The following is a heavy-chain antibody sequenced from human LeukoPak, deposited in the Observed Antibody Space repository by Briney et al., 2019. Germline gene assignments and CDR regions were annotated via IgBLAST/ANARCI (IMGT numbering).Heavy chain of an antibody. CDR2: IIPILGIA. CDR1: GCTFSSYT. CDR3: ASDNCYMTIAYRYDY. Sequence: SVKVSCKASGCTFSSYTISWVRQAPGQGLEWMGRIIPILGIANYAQKFQGRVTITAGKSTSTAYMELSSLRSDDTAVYYCASDNCYMTIAYRYDYWGEGTLVTVSS. V-gene: IGHV1-69*02. J-gene: IGHJ4*02. D-gene: IGHD1-20*01.